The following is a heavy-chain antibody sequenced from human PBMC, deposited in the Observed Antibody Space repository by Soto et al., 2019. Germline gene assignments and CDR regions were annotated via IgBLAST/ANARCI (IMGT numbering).Heavy chain of an antibody. Sequence: QVQLVQSGAEVKKPGSSVKVSCKASGGTFSSYAISWVRQAPGQGLEWMGGIIPIFGTANYAQKFQGRVTITADESTSTAYMELSSLRSEDTAVYYCARERQGKRWFGELFYYYYYGMDVWGQGTTVTVSS. CDR3: ARERQGKRWFGELFYYYYYGMDV. D-gene: IGHD3-10*01. CDR2: IIPIFGTA. J-gene: IGHJ6*02. V-gene: IGHV1-69*01. CDR1: GGTFSSYA.